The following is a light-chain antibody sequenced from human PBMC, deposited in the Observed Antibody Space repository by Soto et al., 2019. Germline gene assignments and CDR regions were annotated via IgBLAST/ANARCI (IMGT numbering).Light chain of an antibody. V-gene: IGLV1-40*01. Sequence: QSVLTQPPSVSGAPGQRVTISCTGSSSNIGASYDVHWYQQLPGTAPKLLIYDNTNRPSGVPGRFSGSKSGSTASLTISGLQAEDEADYYCCSNAVGSTYVFGTGTKVTVL. CDR1: SSNIGASYD. CDR3: CSNAVGSTYV. J-gene: IGLJ1*01. CDR2: DNT.